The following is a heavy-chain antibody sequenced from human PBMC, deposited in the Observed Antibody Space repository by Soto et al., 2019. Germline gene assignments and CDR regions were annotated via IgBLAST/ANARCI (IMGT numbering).Heavy chain of an antibody. CDR2: INAGNGNT. D-gene: IGHD1-7*01. CDR1: GYTFTSYA. CDR3: ASLYNWNYGGNWFDP. Sequence: GAAVKVSCKASGYTFTSYAMHWVRQAPGQRLEWMGWINAGNGNTKYSQKFQGRVTITRDTSASTAYMELSSLRSEDTAVYYCASLYNWNYGGNWFDPWGQGTLVTVSS. J-gene: IGHJ5*02. V-gene: IGHV1-3*01.